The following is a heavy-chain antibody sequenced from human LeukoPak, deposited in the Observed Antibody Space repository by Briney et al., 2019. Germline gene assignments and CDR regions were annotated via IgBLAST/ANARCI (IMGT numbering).Heavy chain of an antibody. CDR2: ISYSGDT. CDR1: YGSIENYF. Sequence: PSETLSLTCTVSYGSIENYFWTWVRQSPGKGLEWIGYISYSGDTHYNPSLKSRITITPDTSKNQFSLKLTSAMAADTAIYYCARVRYSFFDYWGQGALVTVSS. D-gene: IGHD2-15*01. J-gene: IGHJ4*02. CDR3: ARVRYSFFDY. V-gene: IGHV4-59*01.